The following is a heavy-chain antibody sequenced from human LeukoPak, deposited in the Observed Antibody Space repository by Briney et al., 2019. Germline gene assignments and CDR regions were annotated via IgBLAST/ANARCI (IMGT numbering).Heavy chain of an antibody. CDR2: IYYSGST. CDR3: ARVRPSGYDSRGWFDP. CDR1: GGSISSSSYY. J-gene: IGHJ5*02. Sequence: SETLSLTCTVSGGSISSSSYYCGWIRQPPGTGLEWIGSIYYSGSTYYNPSLKSRVTISVDTSKNQFSLKLSSVTAADTAVYYCARVRPSGYDSRGWFDPWGRGTLVTVSS. V-gene: IGHV4-39*07. D-gene: IGHD5-12*01.